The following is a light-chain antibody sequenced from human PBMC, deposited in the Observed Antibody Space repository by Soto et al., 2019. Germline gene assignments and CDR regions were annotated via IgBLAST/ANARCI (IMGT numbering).Light chain of an antibody. V-gene: IGKV3-20*01. J-gene: IGKJ3*01. CDR1: QSVSRNY. CDR2: GAS. CDR3: HHDGVSPIYT. Sequence: ETVLTQSPGTLSLSPGATATLSCRASQSVSRNYLAWFQQKPGQAPRLLIYGASTRATGIPDRFSGSGSGTDFTLTISRLEPEDFAVYYCHHDGVSPIYTVGRGTKLDFK.